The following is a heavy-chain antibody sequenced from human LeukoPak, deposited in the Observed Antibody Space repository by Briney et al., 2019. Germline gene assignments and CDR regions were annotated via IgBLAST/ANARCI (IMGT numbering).Heavy chain of an antibody. Sequence: GASVKVSCKASGYTFTSYGISWVRQAPGQGLEWMGWINTNTGNPTYAQGFTGRFVFSFDTSVSTAYLQISSLKAEDTAVYYCARDHVDRSSGWLYNWFDPWGQGTLVTVSS. CDR1: GYTFTSYG. CDR3: ARDHVDRSSGWLYNWFDP. CDR2: INTNTGNP. J-gene: IGHJ5*02. D-gene: IGHD6-19*01. V-gene: IGHV7-4-1*02.